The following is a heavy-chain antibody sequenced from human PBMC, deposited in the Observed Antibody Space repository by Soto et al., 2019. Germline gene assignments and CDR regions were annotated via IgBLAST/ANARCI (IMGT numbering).Heavy chain of an antibody. Sequence: PSVTLSLTCTVSGASISGFYWSWIRKSAGKGLEWIGRIYATGTTDYNPSLKSRVMMSVDTSKKQFSLKLRSVTAADTAVYYCVRDGTKTLRDWFDPWGQGMSVTVSS. CDR3: VRDGTKTLRDWFDP. V-gene: IGHV4-4*07. CDR1: GASISGFY. D-gene: IGHD1-1*01. CDR2: IYATGTT. J-gene: IGHJ5*02.